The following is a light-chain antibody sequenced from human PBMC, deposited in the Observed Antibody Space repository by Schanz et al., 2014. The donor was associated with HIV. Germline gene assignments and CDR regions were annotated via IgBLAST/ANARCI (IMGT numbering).Light chain of an antibody. Sequence: EIVLTQSPGTLSLSPGERATLSCRASQSVSSSYLAWYQQKRGQVPRLLIYSASRRANGIPDRFSGSESGTDFTLTISRVEPEDFAVYYCQQRSNWPPIFTFGPGTKVDIK. CDR3: QQRSNWPPIFT. J-gene: IGKJ3*01. V-gene: IGKV3D-20*02. CDR2: SAS. CDR1: QSVSSSY.